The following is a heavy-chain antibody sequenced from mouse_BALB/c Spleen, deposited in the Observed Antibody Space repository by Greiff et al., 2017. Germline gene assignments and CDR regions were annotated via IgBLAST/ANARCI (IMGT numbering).Heavy chain of an antibody. J-gene: IGHJ4*01. CDR2: IYPGNGDT. CDR3: ARWNGYGEGYAMDY. Sequence: QVQLQQPGAELVKPGASVKMSCKASGYTFTSYNMHWVKQTPGQGLEWIGAIYPGNGDTSYNQKFKGKATLTADKSSSTAYMQLSSLTSEDSAVYYCARWNGYGEGYAMDYWGQGTSVTVSS. CDR1: GYTFTSYN. V-gene: IGHV1-12*01. D-gene: IGHD2-2*01.